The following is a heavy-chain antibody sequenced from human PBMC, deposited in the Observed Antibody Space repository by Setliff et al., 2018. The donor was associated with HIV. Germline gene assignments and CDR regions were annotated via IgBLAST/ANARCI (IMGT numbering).Heavy chain of an antibody. D-gene: IGHD3-10*01. V-gene: IGHV4-39*07. CDR1: GDSISSSAYY. J-gene: IGHJ5*02. CDR2: MHNSGST. Sequence: SETLSLTCTVSGDSISSSAYYWGWIRQPPGKGLEWIGSMHNSGSTYYNPSVKSRVTISVDTSKNQFSLKLSSVTAADTAVYYCARNDYGSGTYNWFDPWGQGTLVTVSS. CDR3: ARNDYGSGTYNWFDP.